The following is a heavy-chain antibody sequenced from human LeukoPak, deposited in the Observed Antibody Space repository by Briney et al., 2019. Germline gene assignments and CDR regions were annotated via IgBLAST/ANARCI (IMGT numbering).Heavy chain of an antibody. J-gene: IGHJ6*03. CDR3: AKDDNWRGSYNYYYMDV. D-gene: IGHD3-3*01. CDR1: GVNFGSYG. Sequence: GGPLRLSCAASGVNFGSYGMHWARQAPGKGLEWVALIWYDGSSEEYADSVKGRFTISRDNSRDTLYLQMNSLRAEDTAVYYCAKDDNWRGSYNYYYMDVWGKGTSVTVSS. V-gene: IGHV3-33*06. CDR2: IWYDGSSE.